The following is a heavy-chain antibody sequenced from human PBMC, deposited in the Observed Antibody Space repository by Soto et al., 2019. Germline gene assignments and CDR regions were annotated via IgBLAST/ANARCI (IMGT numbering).Heavy chain of an antibody. CDR2: INGGNGNT. Sequence: QVQLVQSGAEVKKPGASVKVSCKASGYTFSNSAIHWVRQAPGQSLEWMGWINGGNGNTKYSQKFQGRVTISRDTSASTADRELSSLTSEDTAIYYCAREGQWLVLGYWGQGTLVTVSS. CDR3: AREGQWLVLGY. V-gene: IGHV1-3*01. J-gene: IGHJ4*02. CDR1: GYTFSNSA. D-gene: IGHD6-19*01.